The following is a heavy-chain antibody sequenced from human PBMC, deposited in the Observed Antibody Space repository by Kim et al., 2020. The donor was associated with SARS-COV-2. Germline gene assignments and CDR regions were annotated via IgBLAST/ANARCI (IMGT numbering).Heavy chain of an antibody. CDR3: ARDQAPLDYFDGSPAVSDAFDI. CDR2: IIPIFGTA. V-gene: IGHV1-69*13. J-gene: IGHJ3*02. CDR1: GGTFSSYA. D-gene: IGHD3-9*01. Sequence: SVKVSCKASGGTFSSYAISWVRQAPGQGLEWMGGIIPIFGTANYAQKFQGRVTITADESTSTAYMELSSLRSEDTAVYYCARDQAPLDYFDGSPAVSDAFDIWGQGTMVTVSS.